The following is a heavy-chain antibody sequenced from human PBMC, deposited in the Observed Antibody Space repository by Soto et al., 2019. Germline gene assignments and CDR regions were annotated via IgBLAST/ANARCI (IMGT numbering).Heavy chain of an antibody. V-gene: IGHV1-2*02. D-gene: IGHD4-17*01. CDR3: ARDYGDAFDI. CDR1: GYTFTGYY. Sequence: GASVKVSCKASGYTFTGYYMHWVRQAPGQGLEWMGWINPNSGGTNYAQEFRGRVTLTRDTSISTAYMELSRLRSDDTALYYCARDYGDAFDIWGQGTIVTVSS. CDR2: INPNSGGT. J-gene: IGHJ3*02.